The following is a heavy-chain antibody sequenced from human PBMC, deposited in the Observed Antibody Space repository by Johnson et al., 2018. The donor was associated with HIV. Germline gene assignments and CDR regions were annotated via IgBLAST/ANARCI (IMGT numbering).Heavy chain of an antibody. CDR2: ISYDGSNK. V-gene: IGHV3-30*04. Sequence: QMQLVESGGGLVQPGGSLRLSCAASGFTFSSYAMHWVRQAPCKGLEWVAVISYDGSNKYFADSVKGRFTISRDNSKNTLYLQMNSLRAEDTAVYYCAKGVSDSSGYYYGEDAFDIWGQGTMVIVSS. D-gene: IGHD3-22*01. J-gene: IGHJ3*02. CDR3: AKGVSDSSGYYYGEDAFDI. CDR1: GFTFSSYA.